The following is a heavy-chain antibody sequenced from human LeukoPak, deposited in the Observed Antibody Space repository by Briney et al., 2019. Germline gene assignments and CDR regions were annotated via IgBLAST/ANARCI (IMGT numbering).Heavy chain of an antibody. V-gene: IGHV1-3*01. CDR3: ARARWTSTTTTYYLDH. CDR2: IDAGNGKT. J-gene: IGHJ4*02. Sequence: ASVKVSCKASGYTFTSYAIHWVRQAPGQRLEWMGWIDAGNGKTKYSQNFQGRVTITRDTSATTVYMDLSSLRSEDTAVYYCARARWTSTTTTYYLDHWGQGTLVTVSS. D-gene: IGHD4-17*01. CDR1: GYTFTSYA.